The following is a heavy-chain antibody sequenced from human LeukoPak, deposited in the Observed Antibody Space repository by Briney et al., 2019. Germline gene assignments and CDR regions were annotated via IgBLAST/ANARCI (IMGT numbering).Heavy chain of an antibody. D-gene: IGHD3-22*01. CDR1: GFTVSSNY. V-gene: IGHV3-23*01. CDR3: ARTSAYYYDSSGYTDY. CDR2: ISGSGGST. Sequence: PGGSLRLSGAASGFTVSSNYISWVRQAPGKGLEWVSAISGSGGSTYYADSVKGRFTISRDNSKNTLYLQMNSLRAEDTAVYYCARTSAYYYDSSGYTDYWGQGTLVTVSS. J-gene: IGHJ4*02.